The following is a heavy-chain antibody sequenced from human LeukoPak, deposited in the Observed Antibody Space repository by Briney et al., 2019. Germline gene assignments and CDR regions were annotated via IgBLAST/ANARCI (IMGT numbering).Heavy chain of an antibody. D-gene: IGHD3-3*01. CDR3: AKGPGVDFWSGYYGWFDP. Sequence: GGSLRLSRAASGFTFSSYAMSWVRQAPGKGLEWVSAISGSGGSTYYADSVKGRFTISRDNSKNTLYLQMNSLRAEDTAVYYCAKGPGVDFWSGYYGWFDPWGQGTLVTVSS. CDR1: GFTFSSYA. CDR2: ISGSGGST. V-gene: IGHV3-23*01. J-gene: IGHJ5*02.